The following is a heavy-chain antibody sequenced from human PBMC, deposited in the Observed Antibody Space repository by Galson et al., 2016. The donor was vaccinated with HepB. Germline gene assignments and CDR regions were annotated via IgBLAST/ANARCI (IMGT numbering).Heavy chain of an antibody. CDR3: ASSPWGWGPDGFDS. CDR1: GFSVRTNH. V-gene: IGHV3-53*01. Sequence: SLRLSCAASGFSVRTNHMGWARQAPGKGLDWVSVIYSDYNIYYADSVKGRFTLSKDISENTLFLQMNSLRPEDTADYYCASSPWGWGPDGFDSWGQGTKVTVSS. J-gene: IGHJ3*02. D-gene: IGHD7-27*01. CDR2: IYSDYNI.